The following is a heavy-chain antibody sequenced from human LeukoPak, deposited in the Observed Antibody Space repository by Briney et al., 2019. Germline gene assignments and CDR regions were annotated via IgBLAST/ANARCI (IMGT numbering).Heavy chain of an antibody. CDR3: ARAKDTHYYGSGSHAPDY. Sequence: PGGSLRLSCAASGFTFSDYYMSWIRQAPGKGLEWVSYISSSGSTIYYADSVKGRFTISRDNAKNSLYLQMNSLRAEDTAVYYCARAKDTHYYGSGSHAPDYWGQGTLVTVSS. D-gene: IGHD3-10*01. J-gene: IGHJ4*02. CDR1: GFTFSDYY. V-gene: IGHV3-11*01. CDR2: ISSSGSTI.